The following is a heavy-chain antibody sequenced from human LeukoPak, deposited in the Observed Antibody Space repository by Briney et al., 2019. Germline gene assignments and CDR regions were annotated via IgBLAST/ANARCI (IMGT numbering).Heavy chain of an antibody. CDR2: ISDMSSAI. V-gene: IGHV3-48*01. CDR1: GFTFSRYS. J-gene: IGHJ4*02. CDR3: AKAYCSSTSCYGDY. Sequence: GGSLRLSCAASGFTFSRYSMNWVRQAPGKGLEWVSYISDMSSAIYYADSVKGRFTISRDNAKNSLYLQMTSLRAEDTAVYYCAKAYCSSTSCYGDYWGQGTLVTVSS. D-gene: IGHD2-2*01.